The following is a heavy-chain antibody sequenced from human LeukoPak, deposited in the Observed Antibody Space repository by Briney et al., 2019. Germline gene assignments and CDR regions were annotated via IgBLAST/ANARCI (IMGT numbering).Heavy chain of an antibody. D-gene: IGHD2-15*01. V-gene: IGHV4-34*01. CDR2: INHSGST. CDR1: GGSFSGYY. CDR3: VVVPSERDIVVVVAADVY. Sequence: KPSETLSLTCAVYGGSFSGYYWSWIRQPPGKGLEWIGEINHSGSTNYNPSLKSRVTISVDTSKNQLSLKLSSVTAADTAVYYCVVVPSERDIVVVVAADVYWGQGTLVTVSS. J-gene: IGHJ4*02.